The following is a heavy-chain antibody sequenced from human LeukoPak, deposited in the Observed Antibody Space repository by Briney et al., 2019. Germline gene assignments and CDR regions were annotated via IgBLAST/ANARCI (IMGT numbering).Heavy chain of an antibody. CDR1: GYTFTGYY. CDR3: ARGGTTYYFHY. J-gene: IGHJ4*02. D-gene: IGHD3/OR15-3a*01. V-gene: IGHV1-2*02. CDR2: INPNSGVT. Sequence: ASVKVSCKTSGYTFTGYYMHWVRQAPGQGLEWMGWINPNSGVTNYEQKFQGRVTMTRDTSISTAYTEVSRLTADDTAVYYCARGGTTYYFHYWGQGTLVTVSS.